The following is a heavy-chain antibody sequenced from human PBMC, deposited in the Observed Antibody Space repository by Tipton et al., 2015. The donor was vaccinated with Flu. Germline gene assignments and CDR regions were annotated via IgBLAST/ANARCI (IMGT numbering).Heavy chain of an antibody. V-gene: IGHV3-30*10. J-gene: IGHJ4*02. CDR2: TSYDGSKI. D-gene: IGHD4-17*01. CDR3: ARDRGDYGDYLD. Sequence: QLVQSGGGVVQPGRSLRLSCAASGFTFSSYAMHWVRQAPGKGLEWVAVTSYDGSKIYYTDSVKGRFTISRDNSKNTLYLQMNSLRPEDTAVYYCARDRGDYGDYLDWGQGTLVTVSS. CDR1: GFTFSSYA.